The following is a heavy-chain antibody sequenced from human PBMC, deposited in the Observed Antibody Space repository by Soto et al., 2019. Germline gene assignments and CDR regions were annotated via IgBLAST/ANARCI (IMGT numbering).Heavy chain of an antibody. J-gene: IGHJ4*02. CDR3: AIDPVYYGSGSYCAY. Sequence: EVQLVESGGGLVQPGGSLRLSCAASGFTFSSYSMNWVRQAPGKGLEWVSSISSSSSYIYYADSVKGRFTISRDNAKNSLYLQMNSLRAEDTAVYYCAIDPVYYGSGSYCAYWGQGTLVTVSS. D-gene: IGHD3-10*01. V-gene: IGHV3-21*01. CDR1: GFTFSSYS. CDR2: ISSSSSYI.